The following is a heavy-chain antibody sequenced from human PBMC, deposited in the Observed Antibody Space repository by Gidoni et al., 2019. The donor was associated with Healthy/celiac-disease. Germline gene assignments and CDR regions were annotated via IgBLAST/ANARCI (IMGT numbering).Heavy chain of an antibody. J-gene: IGHJ4*02. V-gene: IGHV4-34*01. D-gene: IGHD4-17*01. CDR2: INHSGST. Sequence: QVQLQQWGAGLLKPSETLSLTCAVYGGSFSGYYWSGIRQPPGKGLEWIGGINHSGSTNYNPSLKTRVTISVDTSKNQFSLKLSSVTAADTAVYYCARGHDYGDYEVDYWGQGTLVTVSS. CDR3: ARGHDYGDYEVDY. CDR1: GGSFSGYY.